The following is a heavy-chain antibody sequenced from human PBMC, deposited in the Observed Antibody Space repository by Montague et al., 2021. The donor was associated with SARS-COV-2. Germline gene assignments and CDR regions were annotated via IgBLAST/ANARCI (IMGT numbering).Heavy chain of an antibody. CDR2: TDHSGTT. V-gene: IGHV4-34*01. CDR1: GGSFSDYY. CDR3: ARHITMNRGAPPGAVDS. J-gene: IGHJ4*02. D-gene: IGHD3-10*01. Sequence: SETLSLTCAVYGGSFSDYYWTWIRQPPGKGLEWIGETDHSGTTNYNPSLKSRLSISVDASKNQFSLTLNSVTAADTAVYYCARHITMNRGAPPGAVDSWGQGILVIVSS.